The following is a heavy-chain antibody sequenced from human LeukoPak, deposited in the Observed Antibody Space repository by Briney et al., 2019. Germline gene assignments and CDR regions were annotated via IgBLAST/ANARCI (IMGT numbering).Heavy chain of an antibody. V-gene: IGHV4-31*03. D-gene: IGHD5-24*01. Sequence: SQTLSLTCTVSGGSIGSGGYYWSWIRQHPGKGLEWIGYIYYSGSTYYNPSLKSRVTISVDTSKNQFSLKLSSVTAADTAVYYCARETLHNYGAHNWGQGTLVTVSS. CDR3: ARETLHNYGAHN. CDR1: GGSIGSGGYY. J-gene: IGHJ4*02. CDR2: IYYSGST.